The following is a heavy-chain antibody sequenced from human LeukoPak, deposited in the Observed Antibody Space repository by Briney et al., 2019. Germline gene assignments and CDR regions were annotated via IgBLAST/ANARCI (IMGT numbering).Heavy chain of an antibody. CDR3: ARDLHETAVTTWCAFDI. J-gene: IGHJ3*02. CDR2: IIPILGIA. Sequence: SVKVSCKASGGTFSSYAISWVRQAPGQGLEWMGRIIPILGIANYAQKFQGRVTITADKSTSTAYMELSSLRSDDTAVYYCARDLHETAVTTWCAFDIWGQGTMVTVSS. V-gene: IGHV1-69*04. D-gene: IGHD4-17*01. CDR1: GGTFSSYA.